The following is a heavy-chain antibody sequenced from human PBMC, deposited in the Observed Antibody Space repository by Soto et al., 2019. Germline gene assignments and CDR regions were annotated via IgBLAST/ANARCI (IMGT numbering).Heavy chain of an antibody. J-gene: IGHJ6*02. CDR2: ISGSGGST. D-gene: IGHD3-10*01. CDR3: AKGTVLLWFGELFTHYYYGMVV. CDR1: GFTFSSYA. V-gene: IGHV3-23*01. Sequence: GGSLSLSCAASGFTFSSYAMSWFRQAPGKGLEWVSAISGSGGSTYYADSVKGRFTISRDNSKNTLYLQMNSLRAEDTAVYYCAKGTVLLWFGELFTHYYYGMVVWGPGPPVTV.